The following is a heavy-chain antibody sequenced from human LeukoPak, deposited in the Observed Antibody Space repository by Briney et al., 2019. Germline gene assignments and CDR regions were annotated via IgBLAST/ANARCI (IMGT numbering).Heavy chain of an antibody. Sequence: SETLSLTCAVYGGSFSGYYWSWIRQPPGKGLEWIGEINHSGSTNYNLSLKSRVTISVDTSKNQFSLKLSSVTAADTAVYYCARDLWFNWFDPWGQGTLVTVSS. CDR3: ARDLWFNWFDP. J-gene: IGHJ5*02. V-gene: IGHV4-34*01. D-gene: IGHD3-10*01. CDR2: INHSGST. CDR1: GGSFSGYY.